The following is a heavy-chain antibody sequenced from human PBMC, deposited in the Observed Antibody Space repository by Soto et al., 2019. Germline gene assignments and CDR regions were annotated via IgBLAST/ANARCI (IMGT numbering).Heavy chain of an antibody. V-gene: IGHV1-69*02. CDR1: GSPFSSYN. CDR3: ARVRFLYFSRGSCYTGY. D-gene: IGHD2-15*01. J-gene: IGHJ4*02. CDR2: IIPILGIA. Sequence: KLSCKASGSPFSSYNIRWVRQAPGQGIEWMGRIIPILGIANYAQKFQGRVTITADKSTSTAYMELSSLRSEDTAVYYCARVRFLYFSRGSCYTGYWDQGTLVTVFS.